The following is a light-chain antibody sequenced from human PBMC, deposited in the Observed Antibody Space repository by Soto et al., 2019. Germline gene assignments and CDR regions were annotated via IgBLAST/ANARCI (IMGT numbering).Light chain of an antibody. V-gene: IGKV3-20*01. CDR3: QQYGSSRWT. Sequence: EIVLTQSPGTLFLSPGERATLSCRASQSVSSSYLAWYQQNRGQAPRLLIYGAFSRAPGIPDRFGGSGSGTDFTLTISRLEPEDFAVYYCQQYGSSRWTFDQGTKVEIK. CDR2: GAF. CDR1: QSVSSSY. J-gene: IGKJ1*01.